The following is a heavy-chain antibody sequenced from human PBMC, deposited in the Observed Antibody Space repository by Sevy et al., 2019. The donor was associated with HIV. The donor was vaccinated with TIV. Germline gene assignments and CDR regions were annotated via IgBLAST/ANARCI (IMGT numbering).Heavy chain of an antibody. Sequence: GGSLRLSCAASGFTFSDYYMSWIRQAPGKGLEWVSNISSSSSYTNYADSVKGRFTTSRDNAKNSLYLQMNSLRAEDTAVYYCARVLAAAGRYYYGMDVWGQGTTVTVSS. V-gene: IGHV3-11*06. CDR2: ISSSSSYT. CDR1: GFTFSDYY. J-gene: IGHJ6*02. D-gene: IGHD6-13*01. CDR3: ARVLAAAGRYYYGMDV.